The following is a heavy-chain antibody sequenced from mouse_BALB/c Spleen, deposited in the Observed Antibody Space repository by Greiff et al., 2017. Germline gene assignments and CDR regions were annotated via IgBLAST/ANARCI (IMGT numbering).Heavy chain of an antibody. V-gene: IGHV1-69*01. J-gene: IGHJ2*01. CDR3: ARGGRYEVDY. CDR2: IDTSDSYT. Sequence: QVQLKQPGAELVMPGASVKMSCKASGYTFTDYWMHWVKQRPGQGLEWIGAIDTSDSYTSYNQKFKGKATLTVDESSSTAYMQLSSLTSEDSAVYYCARGGRYEVDYWGQGTTLTVSS. D-gene: IGHD2-14*01. CDR1: GYTFTDYW.